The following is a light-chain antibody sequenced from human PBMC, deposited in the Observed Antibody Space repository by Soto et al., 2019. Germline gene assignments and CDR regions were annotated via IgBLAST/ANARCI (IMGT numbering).Light chain of an antibody. Sequence: QSVLTQPASVSGSPGQSITISCTGTSSDIGAFTSVSWYQQHPGKAPKLIIYDIIHRPSGVSDRFSGFKSVNTASLTVSGLQPEDEANYYCSSYSRTTTLVVFGGGTKLTVL. CDR2: DII. CDR1: SSDIGAFTS. J-gene: IGLJ2*01. CDR3: SSYSRTTTLVV. V-gene: IGLV2-14*03.